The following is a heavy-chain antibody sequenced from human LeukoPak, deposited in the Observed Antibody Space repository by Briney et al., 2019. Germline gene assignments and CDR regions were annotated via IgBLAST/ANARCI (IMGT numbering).Heavy chain of an antibody. V-gene: IGHV3-30*18. CDR1: GFTFSSYG. CDR2: ISYDGSNK. J-gene: IGHJ4*02. CDR3: AKARDIVAPVDY. D-gene: IGHD5-12*01. Sequence: GRSLRLSCAASGFTFSSYGMHWVRQAPGKGLEWVAVISYDGSNKYYADSVKGRFTISRDNSKNTLYLQMNSLRAEDTAVYYCAKARDIVAPVDYWGQGTLATVSS.